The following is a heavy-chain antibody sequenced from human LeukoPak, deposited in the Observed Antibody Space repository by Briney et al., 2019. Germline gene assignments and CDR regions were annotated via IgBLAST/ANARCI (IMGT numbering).Heavy chain of an antibody. CDR3: AKGGYYDSSGYPRWFDP. J-gene: IGHJ5*02. CDR1: GFTFSSYG. V-gene: IGHV3-30*18. Sequence: GGSLRLSCAASGFTFSSYGMHWVRQAPGKGLEWVAVISYDGSNKYYADSVKGRFTISRDNSKNTLYLQMNSLRAEDTAVYYCAKGGYYDSSGYPRWFDPWGQGTLVTVSS. D-gene: IGHD3-22*01. CDR2: ISYDGSNK.